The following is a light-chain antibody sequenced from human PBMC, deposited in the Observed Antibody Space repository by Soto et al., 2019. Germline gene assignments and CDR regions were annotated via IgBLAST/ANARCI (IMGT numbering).Light chain of an antibody. CDR2: DAS. CDR1: QSISSW. V-gene: IGKV1-5*01. J-gene: IGKJ1*01. Sequence: DIQMTQSPSTLSASVGDRVTITCRASQSISSWLAWDQQKPGKAPKLLIYDASSLGSGVPSRFSGSGSGTEFTLTISSLQPDDFATYYCQQYNSYSPWTFGQGTKVDIK. CDR3: QQYNSYSPWT.